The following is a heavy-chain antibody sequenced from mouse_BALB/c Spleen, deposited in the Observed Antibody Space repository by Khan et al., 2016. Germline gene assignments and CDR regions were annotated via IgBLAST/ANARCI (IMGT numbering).Heavy chain of an antibody. V-gene: IGHV1-80*01. CDR2: IYPGDGDP. J-gene: IGHJ4*01. Sequence: QVQLKQSGAELVRPGSSVKISCKASGYAFSSYWMNWVKQRPGQGLEWIGQIYPGDGDPNYNGKFKGKATLTADKSSSTAYMQLSSLTSEDSAVYFGAQLTGTREAMGYGGRGTAVTVSS. CDR1: GYAFSSYW. CDR3: AQLTGTREAMGY. D-gene: IGHD4-1*01.